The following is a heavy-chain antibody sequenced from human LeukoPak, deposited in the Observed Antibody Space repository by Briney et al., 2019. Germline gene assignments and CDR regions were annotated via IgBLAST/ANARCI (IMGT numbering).Heavy chain of an antibody. J-gene: IGHJ4*02. CDR2: IYNSGST. Sequence: SETLSLTCAVYGGSFSGSNWSWIRQPPGKRLEWIGEIYNSGSTIYNPSLKSRVTISVDTSKNQFSLNLISVTAADTAVYYCVRAYDYWGQGTLVTVSS. CDR1: GGSFSGSN. CDR3: VRAYDY. V-gene: IGHV4-34*01.